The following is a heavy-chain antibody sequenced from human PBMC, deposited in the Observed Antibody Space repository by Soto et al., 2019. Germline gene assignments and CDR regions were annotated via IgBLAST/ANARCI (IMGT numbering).Heavy chain of an antibody. D-gene: IGHD3-3*01. CDR2: IKSKTDGGTT. Sequence: GGSLRLSCAASGFTFSNAWMSWVRQAPGKGLEWVGRIKSKTDGGTTDYAAPVKGRFTISRDDSKNTLYLQMNSLKTEDTAVYYCTTDRVYYDSWSGSLDHDAFDIWGQGTMVTVSS. CDR3: TTDRVYYDSWSGSLDHDAFDI. V-gene: IGHV3-15*01. CDR1: GFTFSNAW. J-gene: IGHJ3*02.